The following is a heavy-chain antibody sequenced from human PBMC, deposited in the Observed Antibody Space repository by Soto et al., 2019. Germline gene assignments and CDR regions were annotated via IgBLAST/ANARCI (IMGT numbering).Heavy chain of an antibody. D-gene: IGHD2-8*01. Sequence: GASVKVSCKASGYTFTSYGISWVRQAPGQGLEWMGWISAYNGNTNYAQKLQGRVTMTTDTSTSTAYMELRSLRSDDTAVYYCARVAENIVLMVYAISWFDPWGQGTLVTVSS. J-gene: IGHJ5*02. CDR1: GYTFTSYG. CDR3: ARVAENIVLMVYAISWFDP. V-gene: IGHV1-18*01. CDR2: ISAYNGNT.